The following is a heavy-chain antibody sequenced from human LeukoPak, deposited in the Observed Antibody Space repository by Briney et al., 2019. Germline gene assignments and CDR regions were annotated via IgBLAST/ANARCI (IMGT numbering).Heavy chain of an antibody. D-gene: IGHD3-10*01. V-gene: IGHV4-34*01. CDR2: INHSGST. J-gene: IGHJ4*02. CDR3: ARGFYGSGSYDY. CDR1: GGSFSGYY. Sequence: SETLSLTCAVYGGSFSGYYWSWIRQPPVKGLEWIGEINHSGSTNYNPSLKSRVTISVDTSKNQFSLKLSSVTAADTAVYYCARGFYGSGSYDYWGQGTLVTVSS.